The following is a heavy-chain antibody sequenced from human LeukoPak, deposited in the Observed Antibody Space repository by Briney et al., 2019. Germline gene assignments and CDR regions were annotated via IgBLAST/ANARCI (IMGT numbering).Heavy chain of an antibody. V-gene: IGHV3-7*01. CDR1: GFTFSNYW. D-gene: IGHD3-9*01. CDR3: ARARPHLTEDYYSYYGMDV. J-gene: IGHJ6*02. Sequence: GGSLRLSCAASGFTFSNYWMSWVRQAPGKGLEWVANIKQDGSEKYYVDSVKGRFPISRDNAKNSLYLQMNSLRAEDTAVCYCARARPHLTEDYYSYYGMDVWGQGTTVTVSS. CDR2: IKQDGSEK.